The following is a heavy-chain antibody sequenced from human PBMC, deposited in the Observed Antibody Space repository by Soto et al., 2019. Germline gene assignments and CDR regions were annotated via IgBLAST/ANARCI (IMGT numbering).Heavy chain of an antibody. V-gene: IGHV3-30-3*01. CDR1: GFTFSSYA. J-gene: IGHJ4*02. CDR2: ISYDGSNK. D-gene: IGHD2-21*02. CDR3: GRGHTVVTPPIFEFDY. Sequence: PGGSLRLSCAASGFTFSSYAMHWVRQAPGKGLEWVAVISYDGSNKYYADSVKGRFTISRDNSKNTLYLQMNSLRAEDTAVYYWGRGHTVVTPPIFEFDYWGQGPLVTVSS.